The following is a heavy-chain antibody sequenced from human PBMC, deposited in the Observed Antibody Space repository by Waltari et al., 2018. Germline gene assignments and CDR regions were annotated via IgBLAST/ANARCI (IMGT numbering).Heavy chain of an antibody. Sequence: EVQLLESGGALVQPGGSLRLSCAASGFTFSNYDMSWVRQAPGTGLECVSTVIARGDITYYADSVEGRFTISRDNFKKMLYLQMTSLRAGDTALYYCAKDGEDGPDYGLDVWGRGTTVTVSS. V-gene: IGHV3-23*01. J-gene: IGHJ6*02. D-gene: IGHD2-15*01. CDR2: VIARGDIT. CDR1: GFTFSNYD. CDR3: AKDGEDGPDYGLDV.